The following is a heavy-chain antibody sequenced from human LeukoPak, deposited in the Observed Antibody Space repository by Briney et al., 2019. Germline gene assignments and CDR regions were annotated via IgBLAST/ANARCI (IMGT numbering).Heavy chain of an antibody. CDR3: AKAFDCSGGSCSNY. CDR2: IRYDGSNK. J-gene: IGHJ4*02. D-gene: IGHD2-15*01. Sequence: GGSLRLSCAASGFTFSSYGMRWVRQAPGKGLEWVAFIRYDGSNKYYADSVKGRFTISRDNSKNTLYLQMNSLRAEDTAVYYCAKAFDCSGGSCSNYWGQGTLVTVSS. V-gene: IGHV3-30*02. CDR1: GFTFSSYG.